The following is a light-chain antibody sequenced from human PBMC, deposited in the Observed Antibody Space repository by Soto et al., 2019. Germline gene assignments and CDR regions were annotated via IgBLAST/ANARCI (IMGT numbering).Light chain of an antibody. J-gene: IGKJ1*01. CDR1: QSISTW. Sequence: DIQMTQSPSTLSASVGDRVTITCRASQSISTWLAWYQHKPGKAPKLLISKVSNLENGVPLRFSGSASGTEFILTINNLQPDDFVTYYCQQYKSYIRTFGQGTKVEI. CDR2: KVS. CDR3: QQYKSYIRT. V-gene: IGKV1-5*03.